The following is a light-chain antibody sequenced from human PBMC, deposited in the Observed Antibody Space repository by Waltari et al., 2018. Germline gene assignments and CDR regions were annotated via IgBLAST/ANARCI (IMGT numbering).Light chain of an antibody. CDR1: QGINNY. V-gene: IGKV1-16*02. CDR3: QQHNSFPLT. CDR2: GAS. Sequence: DIQMTQSPSSLSASLGDTVTITCRASQGINNYLVWFQQKPGKASKSLIYGASSLRSGVPSKFSGSGSGTYFTLTISSLQPEDFGTYYCQQHNSFPLTFGQGTKVEIK. J-gene: IGKJ1*01.